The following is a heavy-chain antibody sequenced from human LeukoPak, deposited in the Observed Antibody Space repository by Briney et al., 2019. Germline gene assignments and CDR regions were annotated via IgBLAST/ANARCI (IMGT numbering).Heavy chain of an antibody. D-gene: IGHD6-19*01. V-gene: IGHV4-4*07. CDR1: GVSISSYH. CDR2: IFFDGNN. CDR3: ARYRFISAWYSFDF. J-gene: IGHJ4*02. Sequence: SETLSLTCTVSGVSISSYHWSWIRQSAGKGLEWIGRIFFDGNNNYNPSLKSRVTMSVDTSKSQFSLRLSSVTAADTVVYYCARYRFISAWYSFDFWGQGIMVTVSS.